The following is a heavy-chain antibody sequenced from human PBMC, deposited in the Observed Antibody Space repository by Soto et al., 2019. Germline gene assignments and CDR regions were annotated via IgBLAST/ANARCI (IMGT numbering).Heavy chain of an antibody. CDR3: ARGGNVIVGATGVLDYYHGMDV. CDR1: GYSFTNHW. Sequence: GPSLQICWNGSGYSFTNHWIGWVRQMPGKGLEWMGIIYPGDSDTRYSPSFQGQVTISADKSISTAYLQWSSLKASDTAMYYCARGGNVIVGATGVLDYYHGMDVWGQGTTVTVSS. CDR2: IYPGDSDT. V-gene: IGHV5-51*01. J-gene: IGHJ6*02. D-gene: IGHD1-26*01.